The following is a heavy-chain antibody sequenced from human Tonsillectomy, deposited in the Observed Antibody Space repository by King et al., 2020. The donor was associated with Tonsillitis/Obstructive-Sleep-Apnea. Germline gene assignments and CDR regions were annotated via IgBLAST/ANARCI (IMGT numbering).Heavy chain of an antibody. J-gene: IGHJ6*02. CDR1: GFSFRSYA. D-gene: IGHD6-19*01. CDR2: ILGGGRT. Sequence: VQLVESGGGLVQPGGSMRLSCVASGFSFRSYAMSWVRQAPGEGLEWVSAILGGGRTYYADSVKGRFTISRENSKNTLYLQMNSVRVEDTAVYYCAKDLFGAVAVDYFYGMDVWGQGTTVTVSS. CDR3: AKDLFGAVAVDYFYGMDV. V-gene: IGHV3-23*04.